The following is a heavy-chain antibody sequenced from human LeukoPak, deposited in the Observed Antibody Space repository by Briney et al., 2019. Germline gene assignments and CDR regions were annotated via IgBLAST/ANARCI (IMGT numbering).Heavy chain of an antibody. CDR3: ATFQGIAAAGTRVNWFDP. Sequence: GASVKVSCKVSGYTLTELSMHWVRQAPGKGLEWMGGFDPEDGETIYAQKFQGRVTMTEDTSTDTAYMELSSLRSEDTAVYYCATFQGIAAAGTRVNWFDPWGQGTLVTVSS. D-gene: IGHD6-13*01. CDR1: GYTLTELS. CDR2: FDPEDGET. V-gene: IGHV1-24*01. J-gene: IGHJ5*02.